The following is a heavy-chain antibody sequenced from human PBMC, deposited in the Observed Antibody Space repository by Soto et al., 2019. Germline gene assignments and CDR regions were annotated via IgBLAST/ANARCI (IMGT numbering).Heavy chain of an antibody. CDR1: GGSFSGYY. CDR3: ARARQQLVLRYYYYYGMDV. Sequence: PSETLSLTCAVYGGSFSGYYWCWIRQPPGKGLEWIGEINHSGSTNYNPSLKSRVTISVDTSKNQFSLKLSSVTAADTAVYYCARARQQLVLRYYYYYGMDVWGQGTTVS. CDR2: INHSGST. J-gene: IGHJ6*02. V-gene: IGHV4-34*01. D-gene: IGHD6-13*01.